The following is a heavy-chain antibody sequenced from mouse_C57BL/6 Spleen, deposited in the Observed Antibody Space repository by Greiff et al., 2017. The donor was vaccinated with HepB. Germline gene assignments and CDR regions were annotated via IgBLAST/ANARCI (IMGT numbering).Heavy chain of an antibody. CDR3: AREGLWLRRRYWYFDV. Sequence: QVQLQQPGAELVKPGASVKLSCKASGYTFTSYWMHWVKQRPGQGLEWIGMIHPNSGSTNYNEKFKSKATLTVDKSSSTAYMQLSSLTSEDSAVYYCAREGLWLRRRYWYFDVWGTGTTVTVSS. J-gene: IGHJ1*03. CDR2: IHPNSGST. CDR1: GYTFTSYW. D-gene: IGHD2-2*01. V-gene: IGHV1-64*01.